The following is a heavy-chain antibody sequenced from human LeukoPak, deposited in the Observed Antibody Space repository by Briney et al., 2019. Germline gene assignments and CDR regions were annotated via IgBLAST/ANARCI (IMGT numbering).Heavy chain of an antibody. D-gene: IGHD6-13*01. J-gene: IGHJ4*02. CDR2: ISSNGGSP. Sequence: GGSLRLSCAASGFIFSSYAMHWVRQAPGKGLEYVSAISSNGGSPYYANSVKGRFTISRDNSKNTLYLQMRSLRGEDMAVYYCARDTAAAGTEYFDYWGQGTLVTVSS. CDR3: ARDTAAAGTEYFDY. V-gene: IGHV3-64*01. CDR1: GFIFSSYA.